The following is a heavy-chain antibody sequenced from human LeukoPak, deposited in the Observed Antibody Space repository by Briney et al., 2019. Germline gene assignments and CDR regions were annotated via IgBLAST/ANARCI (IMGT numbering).Heavy chain of an antibody. J-gene: IGHJ6*02. CDR2: IHYSGST. V-gene: IGHV4-59*01. Sequence: SETLSLSCTVSGGSIRSFYWSWIRQPPGKGLEWIGYIHYSGSTKYNPSLKSRVTISLDTSKNYFSLKLSSVTAADTAVYYCARTFSESYYYYGMDVWGQGTTVTVSS. D-gene: IGHD1-26*01. CDR3: ARTFSESYYYYGMDV. CDR1: GGSIRSFY.